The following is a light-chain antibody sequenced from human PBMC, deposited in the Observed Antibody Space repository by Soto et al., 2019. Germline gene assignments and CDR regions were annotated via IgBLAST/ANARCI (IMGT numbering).Light chain of an antibody. J-gene: IGKJ1*01. CDR2: AAS. CDR3: QQATSFPRT. Sequence: DIQMTQSPSSVSASVGDRITISCRASQGITSWLAWYQQKPGKAPKLLIYAASTLQGGVPSRFSGSGSGTDFTLTISSLQPEDSATYYCQQATSFPRTFGQGTKVDIK. V-gene: IGKV1-12*01. CDR1: QGITSW.